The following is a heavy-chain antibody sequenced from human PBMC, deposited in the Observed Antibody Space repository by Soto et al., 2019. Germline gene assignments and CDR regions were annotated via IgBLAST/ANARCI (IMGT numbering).Heavy chain of an antibody. Sequence: ASVKVSCKASGFTFTSSAMQWVRQARGQRLEWIGWIVVGSGNTNYAQKFQERVTITRDMSTSTAYMELSSLRSEDTAVYYCAAVPPRFGELRDFDYWGQGTLVTVSS. CDR2: IVVGSGNT. V-gene: IGHV1-58*02. CDR1: GFTFTSSA. J-gene: IGHJ4*02. CDR3: AAVPPRFGELRDFDY. D-gene: IGHD3-10*01.